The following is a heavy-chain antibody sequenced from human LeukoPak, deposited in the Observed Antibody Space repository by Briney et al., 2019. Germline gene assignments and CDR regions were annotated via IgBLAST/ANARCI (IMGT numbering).Heavy chain of an antibody. D-gene: IGHD3-16*01. CDR1: GYSFTSYG. CDR3: AKNYDRGSMDV. J-gene: IGHJ6*02. V-gene: IGHV1-18*01. CDR2: ISAHNGKT. Sequence: ASVKVSFKASGYSFTSYGITWVRQAPGQGLEWMGWISAHNGKTNYAQKHQGRVTMTTDSSTSTAYMELRSLRSDDTAVYYCAKNYDRGSMDVWGQGMTVTVSS.